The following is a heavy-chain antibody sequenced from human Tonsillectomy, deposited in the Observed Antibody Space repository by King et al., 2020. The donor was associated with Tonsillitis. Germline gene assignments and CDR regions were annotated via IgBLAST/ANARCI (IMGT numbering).Heavy chain of an antibody. CDR1: GFAFSTYA. CDR3: ARDKAWGWLDP. Sequence: VQLVESGGGVVQPGRSLRLSCAASGFAFSTYAIHWVRQAPGKGLEWVAIISTDGSITYYADSVKGRFTISRDNSKNTVYLQMNSLRAEDTAVYYCARDKAWGWLDPWGQGTLVPVSS. V-gene: IGHV3-30*04. CDR2: ISTDGSIT. D-gene: IGHD7-27*01. J-gene: IGHJ5*02.